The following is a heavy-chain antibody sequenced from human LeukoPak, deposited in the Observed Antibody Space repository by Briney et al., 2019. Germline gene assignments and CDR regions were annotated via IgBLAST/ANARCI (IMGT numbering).Heavy chain of an antibody. D-gene: IGHD2-15*01. Sequence: ASVKVSCKASGYTFTSYGISWVRQAPGQGLEWMGWISAYNGNTNYAQKLQGRVTMTTDTSTSTAYMELRSLRSDDTAVYYCARDAPVVVAATQNNWFDPWGQGTLVTVSS. J-gene: IGHJ5*02. CDR3: ARDAPVVVAATQNNWFDP. V-gene: IGHV1-18*01. CDR1: GYTFTSYG. CDR2: ISAYNGNT.